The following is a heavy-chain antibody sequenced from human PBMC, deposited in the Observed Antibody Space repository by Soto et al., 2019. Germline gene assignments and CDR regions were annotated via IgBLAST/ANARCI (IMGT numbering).Heavy chain of an antibody. CDR3: ARAQFYGSASSNYIYQYYYGMDV. Sequence: GGSLRLSCAASGFTFSSHTMNWVRRAPGKGLEWVSVVDTGGSTYYADSVKGRFTISRDNSKNTLYLQMNSLRVGDTAVYYCARAQFYGSASSNYIYQYYYGMDVWGQGTTVTVSS. CDR1: GFTFSSHT. CDR2: VDTGGST. V-gene: IGHV3-53*01. J-gene: IGHJ6*02. D-gene: IGHD3-10*01.